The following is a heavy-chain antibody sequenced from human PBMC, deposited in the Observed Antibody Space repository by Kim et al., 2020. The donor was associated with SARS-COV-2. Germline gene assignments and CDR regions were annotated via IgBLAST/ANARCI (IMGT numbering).Heavy chain of an antibody. CDR3: ARDYYDSSGYLDRGWFDP. J-gene: IGHJ5*02. CDR1: GGTFSSYA. D-gene: IGHD3-22*01. Sequence: SVKVSCKASGGTFSSYAISWVRQAPGQGLEWMGGIIPIFGTANYAQKFQGRVTITADESTSTAYMELSSLRSEDTAVYYCARDYYDSSGYLDRGWFDPWGQGTLVTVSS. V-gene: IGHV1-69*13. CDR2: IIPIFGTA.